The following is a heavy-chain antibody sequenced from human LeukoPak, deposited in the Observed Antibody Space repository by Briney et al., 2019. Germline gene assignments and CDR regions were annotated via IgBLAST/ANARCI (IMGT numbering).Heavy chain of an antibody. CDR3: ARGDQAFDY. V-gene: IGHV6-1*01. D-gene: IGHD2-2*01. CDR2: TYYKSKWSN. CDR1: GDSVSSNSVV. Sequence: SQTLSLTCAISGDSVSSNSVVWNWIRQSPSRGLEWLGRTYYKSKWSNSYAVSVKSRIIINPDTSENQFSLQPNSVTPEDTAVYYCARGDQAFDYWGQGTLVTVSS. J-gene: IGHJ4*02.